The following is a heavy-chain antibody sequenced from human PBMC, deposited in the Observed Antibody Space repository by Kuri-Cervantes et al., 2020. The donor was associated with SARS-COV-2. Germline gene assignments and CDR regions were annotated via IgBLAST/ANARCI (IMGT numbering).Heavy chain of an antibody. CDR3: ARDLGSSSQEDY. V-gene: IGHV1-2*02. D-gene: IGHD6-6*01. J-gene: IGHJ4*02. CDR2: INPNSGGT. Sequence: ASVKVSCKASGYTFTGYYMHCVRQDPGQGLEWMGWINPNSGGTNYVPKFQGRVTMTRDASISTAYMVLSRPRSDDTAVYYCARDLGSSSQEDYWGQGTLVTVSS. CDR1: GYTFTGYY.